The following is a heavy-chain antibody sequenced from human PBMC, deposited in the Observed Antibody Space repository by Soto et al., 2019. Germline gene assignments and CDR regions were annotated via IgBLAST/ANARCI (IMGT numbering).Heavy chain of an antibody. D-gene: IGHD2-21*01. J-gene: IGHJ6*02. CDR3: AISPNPGSANPSYYGMDV. Sequence: QVQLVQSGAEVKKPGSSVKVSCKASGGSFTSFIVTWVRQAPGQGLEWMGRIIPVLDVEYYAQKFQGRLTITADKSTNTAYMELRSLRSEDTAVYYCAISPNPGSANPSYYGMDVWGLWTTVTVSS. CDR1: GGSFTSFI. V-gene: IGHV1-69*02. CDR2: IIPVLDVE.